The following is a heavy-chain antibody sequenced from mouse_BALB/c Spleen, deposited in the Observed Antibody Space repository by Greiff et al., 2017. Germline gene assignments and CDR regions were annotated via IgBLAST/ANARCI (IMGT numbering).Heavy chain of an antibody. D-gene: IGHD1-1*02. CDR3: ARDKGGHFDY. CDR2: IRNKATGYTT. J-gene: IGHJ2*01. V-gene: IGHV7-3*02. Sequence: EVQVVESGGGLVQPGGSLRLSCATSGFTFTDYYMSWVRQPPGKALEWLGFIRNKATGYTTEYSASVKGRFTISRDNSQSILYLQMNTLRAEDSATYYCARDKGGHFDYWGQGTTLTVSS. CDR1: GFTFTDYY.